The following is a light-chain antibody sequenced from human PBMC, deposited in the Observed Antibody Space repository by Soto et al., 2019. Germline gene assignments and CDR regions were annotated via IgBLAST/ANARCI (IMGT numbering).Light chain of an antibody. CDR3: QQRSDWPST. Sequence: EIVLTQSPATLSLSPGDRATLSFRASQSVGSYLGWYQQRPGQAPRLLIYDASNRATGIPARFSGSGSGTDFTLTISSLQPEDVAVYYCQQRSDWPSTFGGGTKVEIK. V-gene: IGKV3-11*01. CDR1: QSVGSY. CDR2: DAS. J-gene: IGKJ4*01.